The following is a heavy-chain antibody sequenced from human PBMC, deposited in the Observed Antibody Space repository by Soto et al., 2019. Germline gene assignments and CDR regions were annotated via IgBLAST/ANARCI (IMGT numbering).Heavy chain of an antibody. D-gene: IGHD4-17*01. J-gene: IGHJ4*02. CDR3: ARGRFDYGDYDAFYFDY. Sequence: QVQLVESGGGVVQPGRSLRLSCAASGFTFSSYGMHWVRQAPGKVLEWVAVIWYDGSNKYYADSVKGRFTISRDNSKNTLYLQMNSLRAEDTAVYYCARGRFDYGDYDAFYFDYWGQGTLVTVSS. V-gene: IGHV3-33*01. CDR2: IWYDGSNK. CDR1: GFTFSSYG.